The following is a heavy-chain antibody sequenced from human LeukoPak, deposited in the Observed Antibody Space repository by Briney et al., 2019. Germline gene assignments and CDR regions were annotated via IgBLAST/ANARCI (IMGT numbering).Heavy chain of an antibody. V-gene: IGHV3-21*01. D-gene: IGHD3-22*01. J-gene: IGHJ4*02. CDR3: ARDRHDSSGYYPTPYYFDY. CDR2: ISNSSSYI. CDR1: GFTFSSYS. Sequence: PGGSLTLSCAASGFTFSSYSMNWVRQAPGKGLEWVSSISNSSSYIYYADSVKGRFTISRDNAKNSLYLQMNSLRAEDTAVYCCARDRHDSSGYYPTPYYFDYWGQGTLVTVSS.